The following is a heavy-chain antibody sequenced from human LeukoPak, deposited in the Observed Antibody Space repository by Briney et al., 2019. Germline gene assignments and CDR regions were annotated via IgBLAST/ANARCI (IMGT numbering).Heavy chain of an antibody. CDR2: IYYSGST. V-gene: IGHV4-61*01. D-gene: IGHD6-6*01. J-gene: IGHJ4*02. Sequence: NPSETLSLTCTVSGGSVSSGSYYWSWIRQPPGKGLEWIGYIYYSGSTNYNPSLKSRVTISVDTSKNQFSLKLSSVTAADTAVYYCARKYSSSFDYWGQGTLVTVSS. CDR1: GGSVSSGSYY. CDR3: ARKYSSSFDY.